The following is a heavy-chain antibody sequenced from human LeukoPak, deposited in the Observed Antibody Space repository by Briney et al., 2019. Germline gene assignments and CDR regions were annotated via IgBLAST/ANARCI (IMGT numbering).Heavy chain of an antibody. J-gene: IGHJ4*02. CDR3: AKDIRKAVAGSIFDY. D-gene: IGHD6-19*01. Sequence: PGASPRLSCAASGFTFSSYAMSWVRQAPGKGLEWVSAISGSGGSTYYADSVKGRFTISRDNSKNTLYLQMNSLRAEDTAVYYCAKDIRKAVAGSIFDYWGQGALVTVSS. CDR2: ISGSGGST. V-gene: IGHV3-23*01. CDR1: GFTFSSYA.